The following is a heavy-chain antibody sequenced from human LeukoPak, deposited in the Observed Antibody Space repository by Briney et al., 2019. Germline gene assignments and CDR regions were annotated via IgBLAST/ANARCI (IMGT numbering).Heavy chain of an antibody. CDR1: GYTFADYF. Sequence: ASVKVSCKTSGYTFADYFIHWVRQAPGQGLEWMGRINANSGGTEYEQKFQGRVTMTRDTSISTTYVEVNWLISDDTAIYYCARDVSSTPNWEFDYWGQGTLVTVSS. D-gene: IGHD1-26*01. CDR2: INANSGGT. J-gene: IGHJ4*02. CDR3: ARDVSSTPNWEFDY. V-gene: IGHV1-2*06.